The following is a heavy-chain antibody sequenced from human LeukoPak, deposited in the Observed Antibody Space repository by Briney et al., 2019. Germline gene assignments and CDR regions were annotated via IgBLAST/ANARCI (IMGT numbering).Heavy chain of an antibody. CDR1: GESMNGHY. CDR2: TYYSGGT. Sequence: PSETLSLTCTVSGESMNGHYWSWIRQPPGKGLEWIGYTYYSGGTNYNPSLKSRVTISVDTSNNQFSLKLTSVTAADTAVYYCARGYGPNGGCQYSLQWGQGTLVTVSS. D-gene: IGHD2-15*01. CDR3: ARGYGPNGGCQYSLQ. J-gene: IGHJ1*01. V-gene: IGHV4-59*11.